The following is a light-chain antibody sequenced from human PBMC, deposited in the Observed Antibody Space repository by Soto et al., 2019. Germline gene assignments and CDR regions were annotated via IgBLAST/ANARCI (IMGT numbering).Light chain of an antibody. J-gene: IGKJ1*01. Sequence: DNQMTQSPCSLSASVGDSVTITCRASQIISSYLNWYQQKPGKAPNLLIYGASSLQSGVPSRFTGSGYGTDFTLTISSLQPEDFASYHCQQTYSTPWTVGQGNKVEIK. CDR3: QQTYSTPWT. CDR2: GAS. CDR1: QIISSY. V-gene: IGKV1-39*01.